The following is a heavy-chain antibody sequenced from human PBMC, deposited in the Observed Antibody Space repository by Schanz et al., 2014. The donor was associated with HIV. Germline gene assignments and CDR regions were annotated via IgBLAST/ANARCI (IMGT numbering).Heavy chain of an antibody. J-gene: IGHJ6*02. Sequence: EVQLLESGGGLVRPGGSLTLSCATSGFAFKTYAMNWVRQAPGKGLEWVSHISTSGGSTYYADSVKGRFTISRDNSLDTVYLQMNSLGAEDTAVYYCARLLVTPFSYNYGLDVWGQGTTVTVSS. CDR1: GFAFKTYA. CDR2: ISTSGGST. D-gene: IGHD2-21*02. CDR3: ARLLVTPFSYNYGLDV. V-gene: IGHV3-23*01.